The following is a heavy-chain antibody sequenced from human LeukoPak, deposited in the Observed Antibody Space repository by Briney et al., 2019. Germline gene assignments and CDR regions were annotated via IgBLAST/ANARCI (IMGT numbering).Heavy chain of an antibody. Sequence: GGSLRLSCAASGFTFSNYWMSWVRQAPGKGLEWVANIKQDGSKKVYADSVKGRFTISRDNAKNSLYLQMNTLRAEDTALYYCARDPRGYCSSNTCSYGLGGWGQRTTVTASS. D-gene: IGHD2-2*01. CDR3: ARDPRGYCSSNTCSYGLGG. V-gene: IGHV3-7*01. J-gene: IGHJ6*02. CDR2: IKQDGSKK. CDR1: GFTFSNYW.